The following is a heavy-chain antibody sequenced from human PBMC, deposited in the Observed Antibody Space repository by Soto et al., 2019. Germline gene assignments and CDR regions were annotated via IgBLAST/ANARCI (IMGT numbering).Heavy chain of an antibody. Sequence: QVQLVQSGPELKKPGASVKVSCKTSGYSFHNSGISWVRQAPGQGLEWMGWISVFNGYAHSAQKFQGRAIMTADTFTSTAYMELRGLRSDDTAMYYCSKNGTTWFASWGQGTPVTVSS. CDR2: ISVFNGYA. V-gene: IGHV1-18*01. CDR3: SKNGTTWFAS. CDR1: GYSFHNSG. J-gene: IGHJ5*01. D-gene: IGHD1-1*01.